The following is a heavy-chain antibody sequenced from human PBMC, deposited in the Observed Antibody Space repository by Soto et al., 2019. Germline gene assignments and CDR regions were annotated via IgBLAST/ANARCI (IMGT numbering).Heavy chain of an antibody. CDR2: IYPGDSDT. J-gene: IGHJ3*02. Sequence: GESLKISCKGSGYSFTSYWIGCVRQMPGKGLEWMGIIYPGDSDTRYSPSFRGQVTISADKSISTAYLQWSSLKASDTAMYYCARRGEDDGNAFDIWGQGTMVPVSS. V-gene: IGHV5-51*01. D-gene: IGHD3-16*01. CDR1: GYSFTSYW. CDR3: ARRGEDDGNAFDI.